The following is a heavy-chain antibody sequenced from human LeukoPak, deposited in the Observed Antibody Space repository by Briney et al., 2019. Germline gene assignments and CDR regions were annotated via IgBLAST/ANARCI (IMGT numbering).Heavy chain of an antibody. Sequence: GGSLRLSCAASGFTFSGYAMHWVRQAPGKGLEWVAVISYDGSNKYYADSVKGRFTISRDNSKNTLYLQMNSLRAEDTAVYYCAREGCTNGVCPPLHWGQGTLVTVSS. V-gene: IGHV3-30*04. CDR1: GFTFSGYA. CDR2: ISYDGSNK. J-gene: IGHJ4*02. CDR3: AREGCTNGVCPPLH. D-gene: IGHD2-8*01.